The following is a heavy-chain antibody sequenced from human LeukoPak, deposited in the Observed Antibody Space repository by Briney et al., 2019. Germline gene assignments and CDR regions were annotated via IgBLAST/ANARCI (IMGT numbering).Heavy chain of an antibody. D-gene: IGHD2-15*01. J-gene: IGHJ1*01. CDR1: GYTFDTYV. CDR2: ISGYNGNT. CDR3: ARAPRPFRYDYCSGGSRYEIEYFQH. V-gene: IGHV1-18*01. Sequence: ASVKVSCKGSGYTFDTYVISWVRQAPGQGLEWMGWISGYNGNTNYGLKFQGRVTMTIDTSTRTAYMELRSLRSDDTAVYYCARAPRPFRYDYCSGGSRYEIEYFQHWGQGTLVTVSS.